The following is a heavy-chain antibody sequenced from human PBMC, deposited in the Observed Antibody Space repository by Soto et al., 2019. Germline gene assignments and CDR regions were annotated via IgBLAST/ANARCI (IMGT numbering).Heavy chain of an antibody. V-gene: IGHV3-74*01. J-gene: IGHJ6*02. Sequence: GRALRLYCAASGCTLSSYWMHWVRQAPGKGLVWVSRINSDGSSTSYADSVKGRFTISRDNAKNTLYLQMNSLRAEDTAVYYCAREWYYYDRSGPNPYYYYYGMDVWGQGTTVTVSS. D-gene: IGHD3-22*01. CDR3: AREWYYYDRSGPNPYYYYYGMDV. CDR2: INSDGSST. CDR1: GCTLSSYW.